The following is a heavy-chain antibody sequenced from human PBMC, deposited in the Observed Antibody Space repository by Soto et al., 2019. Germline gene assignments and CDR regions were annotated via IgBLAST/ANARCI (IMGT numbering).Heavy chain of an antibody. D-gene: IGHD2-21*01. Sequence: EVQLVESGGGLVQPGECLRISCAASGITFRSYWMHWVRQAPGKGLVWVSRINTDGSVAMYVDSVKGRFTISRDNAKNTLYLHMNSLRAEDTAVYYCVRDMQLWRLDSWGQETLVTVSS. CDR2: INTDGSVA. CDR1: GITFRSYW. V-gene: IGHV3-74*03. CDR3: VRDMQLWRLDS. J-gene: IGHJ4*02.